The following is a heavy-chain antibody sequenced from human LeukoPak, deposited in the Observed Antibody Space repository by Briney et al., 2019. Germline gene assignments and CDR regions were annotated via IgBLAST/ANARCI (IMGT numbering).Heavy chain of an antibody. V-gene: IGHV1-69*13. CDR3: ARDNMAYYDILTGYENWFDP. Sequence: PVKVSCKASGGTFSSYAISWVRQAPGQGLEWMGGIIPIFGTANYAQKFQGRVTITADESTSTAYMELSSLRSEDTAVYYCARDNMAYYDILTGYENWFDPWGQGTLVTVSS. CDR2: IIPIFGTA. CDR1: GGTFSSYA. D-gene: IGHD3-9*01. J-gene: IGHJ5*02.